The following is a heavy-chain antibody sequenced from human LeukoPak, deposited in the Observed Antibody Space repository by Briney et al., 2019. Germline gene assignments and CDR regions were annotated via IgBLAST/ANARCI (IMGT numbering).Heavy chain of an antibody. D-gene: IGHD3-22*01. CDR2: ISSSGTYI. CDR3: AREGYDSSGSLDY. V-gene: IGHV3-21*01. Sequence: PGGSLRLSCGASGFTFSSYSINWVRQPQGKGLEWVSSISSSGTYIYYADSLKGRFTISRDNAKNSLYLQMNSLRAEDTAVYYCAREGYDSSGSLDYWGQGTLVTVSS. CDR1: GFTFSSYS. J-gene: IGHJ4*02.